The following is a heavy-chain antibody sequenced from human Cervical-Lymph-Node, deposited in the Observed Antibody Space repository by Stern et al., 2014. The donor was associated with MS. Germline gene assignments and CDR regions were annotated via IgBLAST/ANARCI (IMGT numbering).Heavy chain of an antibody. Sequence: QVQLQESGAEVKKPGSSVKVSCMASGGTFSRNAISWVRQAPGQGLEWVGGIIPVLLTPKYAEKFQGSVIITADRSTSTVHMELTSLRSEDTAVYYCARTVSTWNGDLMGAAPSGYYYGMDVWGQGTTVTVSS. CDR2: IIPVLLTP. CDR1: GGTFSRNA. CDR3: ARTVSTWNGDLMGAAPSGYYYGMDV. V-gene: IGHV1-69*06. J-gene: IGHJ6*02. D-gene: IGHD1-1*01.